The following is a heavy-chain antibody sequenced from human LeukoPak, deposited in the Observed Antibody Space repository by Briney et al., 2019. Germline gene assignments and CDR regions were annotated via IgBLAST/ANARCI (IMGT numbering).Heavy chain of an antibody. V-gene: IGHV3-64*01. CDR1: GFTFSSYA. Sequence: GGSMRLSCAASGFTFSSYAMHWVRQAPGKGLEYVSAISSNGGSTYYANSVKGRFTISRDNSKNTLFLQMGSLRAEDMAVYYCARGGSIAARPIDYWGQGTLVTVSS. J-gene: IGHJ4*02. CDR3: ARGGSIAARPIDY. CDR2: ISSNGGST. D-gene: IGHD6-6*01.